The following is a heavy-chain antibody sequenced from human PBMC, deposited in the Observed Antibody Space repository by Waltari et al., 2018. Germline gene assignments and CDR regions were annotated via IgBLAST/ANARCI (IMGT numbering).Heavy chain of an antibody. CDR3: VRGINHAFDI. CDR2: IDGNGGGT. CDR1: GFTF. V-gene: IGHV3-74*01. J-gene: IGHJ3*02. Sequence: EVQLVESGGGSVQPGGSLRLSCAASGFTFMHWVRQAPGKGLVWVSRIDGNGGGTGYAESVKGRFTISRDNAKNTLYLQMNSLRAEDTAVYYCVRGINHAFDIGGQGTMVTVSS.